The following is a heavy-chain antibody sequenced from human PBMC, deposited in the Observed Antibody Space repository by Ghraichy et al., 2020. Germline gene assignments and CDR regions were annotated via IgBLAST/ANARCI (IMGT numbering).Heavy chain of an antibody. CDR2: IYYSGST. J-gene: IGHJ3*02. V-gene: IGHV4-59*01. CDR3: ARVAGDGYNPFDAFDI. Sequence: SETLSLTCSVSGGSISGYYWSWIRQPPGKGLEWIANIYYSGSTNYNPSLKSRVTISADTSNNQFSLKVTSVTAADTAVYYCARVAGDGYNPFDAFDIWGQGTMVTVSS. D-gene: IGHD5-24*01. CDR1: GGSISGYY.